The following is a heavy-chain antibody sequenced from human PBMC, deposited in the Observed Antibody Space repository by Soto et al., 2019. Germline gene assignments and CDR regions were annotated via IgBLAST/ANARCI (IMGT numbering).Heavy chain of an antibody. CDR3: ASSPLEYYYDSSGYYEIKTLHFDY. J-gene: IGHJ4*02. CDR1: GFTFSSYA. D-gene: IGHD3-22*01. V-gene: IGHV3-23*01. Sequence: EVQLLESGGGLVQPGGSLRLSCAASGFTFSSYAMSWVRQAPGKGLEWVSAISGSGGSTYYADSVKGRFTISRDNSKNTLYLQMNSLRAEDTAVYYCASSPLEYYYDSSGYYEIKTLHFDYWGQGTLVTVSS. CDR2: ISGSGGST.